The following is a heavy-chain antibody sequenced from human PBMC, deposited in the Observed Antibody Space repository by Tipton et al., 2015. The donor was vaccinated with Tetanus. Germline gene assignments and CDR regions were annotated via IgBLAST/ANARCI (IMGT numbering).Heavy chain of an antibody. Sequence: TLSLTCAVSGGSVSNGGYSWSWIRQPPGKGLECIGYISHSGRTYYNPSLNSRVTISLDRSKNQFSLKLTSVTAADTAVYFCARTPDYYYGMDVWGQGTTVTVSS. CDR1: GGSVSNGGYS. CDR3: ARTPDYYYGMDV. CDR2: ISHSGRT. V-gene: IGHV4-30-2*01. J-gene: IGHJ6*02.